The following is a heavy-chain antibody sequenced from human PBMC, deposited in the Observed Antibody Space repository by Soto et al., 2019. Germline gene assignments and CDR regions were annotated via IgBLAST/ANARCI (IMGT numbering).Heavy chain of an antibody. Sequence: PSETLSLTCTVSGGSISSSSYYWGWIRQPPGKGLEWIGSIYYSGSTYYNPSLESRVTISVDTSKNQFSLKLSSVTAADTAVYYCARLAARGWWPSYYYYGMDVWGQGNTVTVSS. CDR1: GGSISSSSYY. CDR2: IYYSGST. V-gene: IGHV4-39*01. CDR3: ARLAARGWWPSYYYYGMDV. J-gene: IGHJ6*02. D-gene: IGHD6-6*01.